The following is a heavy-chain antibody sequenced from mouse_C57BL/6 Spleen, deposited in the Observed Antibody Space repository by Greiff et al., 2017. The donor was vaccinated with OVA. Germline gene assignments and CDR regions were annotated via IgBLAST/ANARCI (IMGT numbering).Heavy chain of an antibody. D-gene: IGHD2-5*01. CDR2: ISSGSSTI. CDR1: GFTFSDYG. J-gene: IGHJ3*01. Sequence: DVMLVESGGGLVKPGGSLKLSCAASGFTFSDYGMHWVRQAPEKGLEWVAYISSGSSTIYYADTVKGRFTISRDNAKNTLFLQMTSLRSEDTAMYYCAGSNLAYWGQGTLVTVSA. V-gene: IGHV5-17*01. CDR3: AGSNLAY.